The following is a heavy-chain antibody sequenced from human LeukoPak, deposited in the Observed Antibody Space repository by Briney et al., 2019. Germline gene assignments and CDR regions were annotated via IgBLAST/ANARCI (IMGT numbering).Heavy chain of an antibody. CDR3: ARGHHNSNWDLFDY. CDR2: MNPNSGNT. D-gene: IGHD6-13*01. Sequence: ASVKVSCKASGYTFTSYDINWVRQATGQGLEWMGWMNPNSGNTGYAQKFQDRVTMTRNTSISTAYMELSSLRSDDTAVYCCARGHHNSNWDLFDYWGQGTLVTVSS. J-gene: IGHJ4*02. V-gene: IGHV1-8*01. CDR1: GYTFTSYD.